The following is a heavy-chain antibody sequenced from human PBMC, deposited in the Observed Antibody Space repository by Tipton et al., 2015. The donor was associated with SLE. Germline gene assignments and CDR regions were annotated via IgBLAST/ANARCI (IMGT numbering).Heavy chain of an antibody. Sequence: TLSLTCAVYGGSFSGYYWSWIRQPPGKGLEWIGEINHSGSTNYNPSLKSRVTISVDTSKNQFSLKLSSVTAADTAVYYCARAPWGQPRYFDYWGQGILVTVSS. J-gene: IGHJ4*02. D-gene: IGHD3-16*01. CDR2: INHSGST. CDR3: ARAPWGQPRYFDY. CDR1: GGSFSGYY. V-gene: IGHV4-34*01.